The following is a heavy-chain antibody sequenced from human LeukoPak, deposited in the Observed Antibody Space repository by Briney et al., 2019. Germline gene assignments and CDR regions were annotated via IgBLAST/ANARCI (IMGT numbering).Heavy chain of an antibody. Sequence: SETLSLTCTVSGDSISSSSYYWGWIRQPPGKGLEWIGNIYYSGSTYYSPSLQSRITISLDTSKNQFSLELSSVTAADTAVYYCARAAWRGSNSRDAFDIWGLGTVVTVSS. V-gene: IGHV4-39*07. CDR3: ARAAWRGSNSRDAFDI. CDR1: GDSISSSSYY. D-gene: IGHD4-23*01. CDR2: IYYSGST. J-gene: IGHJ3*02.